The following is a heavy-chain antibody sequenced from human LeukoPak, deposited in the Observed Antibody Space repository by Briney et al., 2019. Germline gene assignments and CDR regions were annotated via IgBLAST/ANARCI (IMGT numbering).Heavy chain of an antibody. CDR3: ARAGWYELPRYAFDI. CDR2: ISAYNGYT. J-gene: IGHJ3*02. D-gene: IGHD6-19*01. V-gene: IGHV1-18*01. Sequence: GGSLRLSCAASGFTFTSYGISWVRQAPGQGLEWMGWISAYNGYTNYAQKLQGRVTITTDTSTSTAYMELRSLRSDDTAVYYCARAGWYELPRYAFDIWGQGTMVTVSS. CDR1: GFTFTSYG.